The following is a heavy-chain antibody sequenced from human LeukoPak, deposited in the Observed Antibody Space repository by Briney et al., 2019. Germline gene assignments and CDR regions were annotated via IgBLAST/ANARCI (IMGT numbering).Heavy chain of an antibody. D-gene: IGHD6-13*01. CDR3: ARLAAAGTADY. V-gene: IGHV5-51*01. Sequence: GEYLKLSCHGSGYRFPRYWIGRVRQLPGHGLGWIGIIYPGDTDTRYSPSFQGQVTISADKSISTAYLQWSSLKASDTAMYYCARLAAAGTADYWGQGTLVTVSS. CDR2: IYPGDTDT. CDR1: GYRFPRYW. J-gene: IGHJ4*02.